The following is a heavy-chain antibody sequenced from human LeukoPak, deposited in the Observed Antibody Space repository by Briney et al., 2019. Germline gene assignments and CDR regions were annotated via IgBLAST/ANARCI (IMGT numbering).Heavy chain of an antibody. CDR2: IYTNGST. CDR1: GGSISSYY. V-gene: IGHV4-4*09. Sequence: SETLSLTCTVSGGSISSYYWSWIRQPPGKGLEWIGYIYTNGSTNYNPPLKSRVTISVDTSKNQFSLKLSSVTAADTAVYYCARRGLGLPAGFWFDPWGQGTLVTVSS. CDR3: ARRGLGLPAGFWFDP. J-gene: IGHJ5*02. D-gene: IGHD1-14*01.